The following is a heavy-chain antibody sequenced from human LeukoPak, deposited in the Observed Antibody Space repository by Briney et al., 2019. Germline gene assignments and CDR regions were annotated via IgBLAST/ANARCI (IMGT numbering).Heavy chain of an antibody. V-gene: IGHV3-23*01. Sequence: GGSLRLSCAASGFTFSSYDMSWVRQAPGKGLEGVAAISGSGGSTYYADSVKGRFTISRDNSKNTLYLQMNSLRAEDTAVYYCAKDKQWLVRAYGYWGQGTLVTVSS. CDR1: GFTFSSYD. CDR2: ISGSGGST. D-gene: IGHD6-19*01. CDR3: AKDKQWLVRAYGY. J-gene: IGHJ4*02.